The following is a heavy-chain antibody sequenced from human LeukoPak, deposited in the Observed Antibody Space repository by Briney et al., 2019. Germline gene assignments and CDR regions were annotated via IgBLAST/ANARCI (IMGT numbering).Heavy chain of an antibody. J-gene: IGHJ4*02. CDR3: ARNDPMYSSSWPSY. Sequence: SETLSLTCTVSGGSISSSSYYWGWIRQPPGKGLEWIGSIYYSGSTYYNPSLKSRVTISVDTSKNQFSLKLSSVTAADTAVYYCARNDPMYSSSWPSYWGQGTLVTVS. CDR1: GGSISSSSYY. D-gene: IGHD6-13*01. V-gene: IGHV4-39*07. CDR2: IYYSGST.